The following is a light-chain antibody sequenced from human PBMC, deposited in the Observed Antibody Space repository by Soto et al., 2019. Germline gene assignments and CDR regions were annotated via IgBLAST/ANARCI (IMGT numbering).Light chain of an antibody. Sequence: AIQMTQSPSSLTASVGDRVIITCRASQGIRNYLGWYQQKPGKAPKLVIYGASSLQSGVPSRFSGSGSGTDFTLTINSLQPEDFATYYCQQDYNYPRTFGQGTKVEIK. CDR2: GAS. V-gene: IGKV1-6*01. CDR3: QQDYNYPRT. CDR1: QGIRNY. J-gene: IGKJ1*01.